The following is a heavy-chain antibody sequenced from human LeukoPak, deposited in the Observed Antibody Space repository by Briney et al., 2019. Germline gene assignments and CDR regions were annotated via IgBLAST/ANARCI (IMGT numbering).Heavy chain of an antibody. D-gene: IGHD1-7*01. J-gene: IGHJ4*02. CDR3: ARDRITGTTGLVYFDY. CDR1: GGSISSSSYY. CDR2: IYYSGST. V-gene: IGHV4-39*07. Sequence: SETLSLTCTVSGGSISSSSYYWGWIRQPPGKGLEWIGSIYYSGSTYYNPSLKSRVTISVDTSKNQFSLKLSSVTAADTAVYYCARDRITGTTGLVYFDYWGQGTLVTVSS.